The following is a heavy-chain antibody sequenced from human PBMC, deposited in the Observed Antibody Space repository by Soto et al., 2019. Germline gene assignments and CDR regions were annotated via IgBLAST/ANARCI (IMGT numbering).Heavy chain of an antibody. CDR1: GGSVSSGSYY. D-gene: IGHD2-21*02. CDR3: ARRPATAFYYFDY. Sequence: PSETLSLTCTVSGGSVSSGSYYWSWIRQPPGKGLEWIGNIYYSGSTNYNPSLKSRVTISVDTSKNQFSLKLNSVTAADTAVYYCARRPATAFYYFDYWGQGTLVTVSS. V-gene: IGHV4-61*01. J-gene: IGHJ4*02. CDR2: IYYSGST.